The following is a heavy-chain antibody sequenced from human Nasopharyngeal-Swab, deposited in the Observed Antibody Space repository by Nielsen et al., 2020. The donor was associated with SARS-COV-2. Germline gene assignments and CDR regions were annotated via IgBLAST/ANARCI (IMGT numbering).Heavy chain of an antibody. J-gene: IGHJ4*02. D-gene: IGHD3-10*01. Sequence: WIRQPPGKGLEWVSVIYSGGSTYYADSVKGRFTISRDNSKNTLYLQMNSLRAEDTAVYYCARDPPPPYGPDWGQGTLVTVSS. V-gene: IGHV3-53*01. CDR2: IYSGGST. CDR3: ARDPPPPYGPD.